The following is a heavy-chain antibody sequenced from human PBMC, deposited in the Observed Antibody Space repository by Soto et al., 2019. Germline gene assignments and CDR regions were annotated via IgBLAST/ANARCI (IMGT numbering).Heavy chain of an antibody. CDR2: MNPNSGNT. J-gene: IGHJ4*02. D-gene: IGHD6-6*01. CDR1: GYTFTSYD. Sequence: QVQLVQSGAEVKKPGASVKVSCKASGYTFTSYDINWVRQATGQGLEWMGWMNPNSGNTGYAQKFQGRVTMTRHTAMSTAYMELSSLSSEATAVYYCARVDRDSSCRDFDNWGQGTLVTVSS. CDR3: ARVDRDSSCRDFDN. V-gene: IGHV1-8*01.